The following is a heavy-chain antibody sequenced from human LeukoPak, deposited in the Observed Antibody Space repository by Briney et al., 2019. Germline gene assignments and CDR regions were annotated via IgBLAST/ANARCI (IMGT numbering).Heavy chain of an antibody. CDR1: GFTFSSYA. D-gene: IGHD3-16*02. CDR2: ISYDGSNK. V-gene: IGHV3-30-3*01. Sequence: PGGSLRLSCAASGFTFSSYAMHWVRQAPGKGLEWVAVISYDGSNKYYADSVKGRFTISRDNSKNTLYLQMNSLRAEDTAVYYCARVLYSVTFGGVIAPFDYWGQGTLVTVSS. CDR3: ARVLYSVTFGGVIAPFDY. J-gene: IGHJ4*02.